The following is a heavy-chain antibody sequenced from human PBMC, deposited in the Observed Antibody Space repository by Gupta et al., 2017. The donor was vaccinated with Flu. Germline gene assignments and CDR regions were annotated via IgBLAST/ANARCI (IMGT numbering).Heavy chain of an antibody. J-gene: IGHJ4*02. CDR1: GFTFSDNY. V-gene: IGHV3-72*01. D-gene: IGHD3-3*01. CDR2: IRIKAKNYTT. Sequence: EVQLVQSGGGLVQPGRSLRLSCVASGFTFSDNYMDWVRQAPGKGPEWVGRIRIKAKNYTTEYAASVQGRFTISRDDSRNSLHLQMNTLKTEDTAVYYCARAFTIATDQFDYWGQGTLVTVSS. CDR3: ARAFTIATDQFDY.